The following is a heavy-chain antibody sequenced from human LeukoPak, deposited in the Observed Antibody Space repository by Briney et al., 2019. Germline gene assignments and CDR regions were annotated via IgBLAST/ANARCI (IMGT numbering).Heavy chain of an antibody. V-gene: IGHV4-61*02. CDR1: GGSISSGSYY. CDR3: ARTAAGKLQLNWFDP. J-gene: IGHJ5*02. D-gene: IGHD6-13*01. Sequence: SQTLSLTCTVSGGSISSGSYYWSWIRQPAGKGLEWIGRIYTSGSTNYNPSLKSRVTISVDTSKNQFSLKLSSVTAADTAVYYCARTAAGKLQLNWFDPWGQGTLVTVSS. CDR2: IYTSGST.